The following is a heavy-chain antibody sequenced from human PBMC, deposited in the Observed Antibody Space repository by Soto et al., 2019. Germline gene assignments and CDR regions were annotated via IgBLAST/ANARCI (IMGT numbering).Heavy chain of an antibody. D-gene: IGHD3-3*01. CDR3: ANYGFWSHYRPTY. Sequence: PSETLSLTCTVSGGSINSSHYYWGWIRQPPGKGLEWIGSIYYSGGTYYNPSLKSRVTVSVHTSNIQFSLKLSSVTAADTAVYYCANYGFWSHYRPTYWGQGTLVTVSS. V-gene: IGHV4-39*01. J-gene: IGHJ4*02. CDR1: GGSINSSHYY. CDR2: IYYSGGT.